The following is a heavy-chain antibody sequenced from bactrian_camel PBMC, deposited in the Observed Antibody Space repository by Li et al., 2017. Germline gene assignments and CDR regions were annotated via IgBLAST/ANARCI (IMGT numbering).Heavy chain of an antibody. Sequence: QVQLVESGGGSVQPGGSLKLSCAGSAYITEQCGMGWFRQAPGKEENLVLLRKDGTTVYADSVKGRFTISQDVTKNTLYLQMNNLKPEDTAMYYCLRNPESGGPLGQGTQVTVS. J-gene: IGHJ4*01. CDR1: AYITEQCG. CDR2: LLRKDGTT. V-gene: IGHV3S60*01. D-gene: IGHD5*01.